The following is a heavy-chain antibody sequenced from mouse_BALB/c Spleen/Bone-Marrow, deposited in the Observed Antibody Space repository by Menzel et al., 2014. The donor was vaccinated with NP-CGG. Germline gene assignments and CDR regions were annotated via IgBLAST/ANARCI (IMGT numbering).Heavy chain of an antibody. V-gene: IGHV1S130*01. D-gene: IGHD2-1*01. CDR3: ARGGYGNYYFDY. J-gene: IGHJ2*01. CDR1: GYTFTSSW. Sequence: QVQLQQSGSVLVRPGASVKLSCKASGYTFTSSWMHWAKQRPGQGLEWSGEIHPNSGNTNYNEKFKGKATLTVDTSSSTAYVDLSSLTSEYSAVYYCARGGYGNYYFDYWGQGTTLTVSS. CDR2: IHPNSGNT.